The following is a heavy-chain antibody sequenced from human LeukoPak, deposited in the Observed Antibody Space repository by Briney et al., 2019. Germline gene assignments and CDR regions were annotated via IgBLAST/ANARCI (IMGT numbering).Heavy chain of an antibody. CDR3: ARIPAYRITIFGVVLSSNWFDP. V-gene: IGHV4-34*01. Sequence: SETLSLTCAVYGGSFSSYYWSWIRQPPGKGLEWIGEINHSGSTNYNPSLKSRVTISVDTSKNQFSLKLSSVTAADTAVYYCARIPAYRITIFGVVLSSNWFDPWGQGTLVTVSS. J-gene: IGHJ5*02. D-gene: IGHD3-3*01. CDR2: INHSGST. CDR1: GGSFSSYY.